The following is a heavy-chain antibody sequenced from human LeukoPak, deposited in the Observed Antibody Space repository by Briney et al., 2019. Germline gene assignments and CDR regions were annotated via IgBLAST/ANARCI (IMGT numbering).Heavy chain of an antibody. CDR1: GGTFSSYA. D-gene: IGHD2-15*01. J-gene: IGHJ5*02. Sequence: GASEKVSCKASGGTFSSYAISWVRQAPGQGLEWMGGIIPIFGTANYAQKFQGRVTITADESTSTAYMELSSLRSEDTAVYYCARDLGYCSGGSCFGFDPWGQGTLVTVSS. CDR3: ARDLGYCSGGSCFGFDP. CDR2: IIPIFGTA. V-gene: IGHV1-69*13.